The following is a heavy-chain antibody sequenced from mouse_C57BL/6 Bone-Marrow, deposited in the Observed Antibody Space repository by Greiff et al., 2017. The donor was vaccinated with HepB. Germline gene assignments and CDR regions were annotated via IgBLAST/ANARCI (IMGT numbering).Heavy chain of an antibody. D-gene: IGHD1-1*01. V-gene: IGHV1-85*01. CDR3: AVYGSSYGVLDV. CDR1: GYTFTSYD. CDR2: IYPRDGST. J-gene: IGHJ1*03. Sequence: QVQLKQSGPELVKPGASVKLSCKASGYTFTSYDINWVKQRPGQGLEWIGSIYPRDGSTKYNEKFKGKATLTVDTSSSTAYMELHSLTSEDSAVYFCAVYGSSYGVLDVWGTGTTVTVSS.